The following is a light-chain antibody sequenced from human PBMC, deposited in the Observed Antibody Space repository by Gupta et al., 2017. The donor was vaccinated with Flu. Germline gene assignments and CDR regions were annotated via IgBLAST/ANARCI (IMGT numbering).Light chain of an antibody. V-gene: IGKV2-30*01. CDR2: QVS. Sequence: ISCRSSQSLVYSDGNTYLHWFQQRPGQSPRRRIYQVSHRESGVPDRFSGSGSGTDFILKISRVEAEDVGVYYCMQGSRWPWAFGQGTKVEIK. CDR1: QSLVYSDGNTY. J-gene: IGKJ1*01. CDR3: MQGSRWPWA.